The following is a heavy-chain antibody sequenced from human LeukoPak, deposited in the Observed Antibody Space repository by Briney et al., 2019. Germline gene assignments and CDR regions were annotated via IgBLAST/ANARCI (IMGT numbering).Heavy chain of an antibody. CDR1: GFTFSSYA. CDR3: ARGGSKYNWFDP. D-gene: IGHD6-13*01. CDR2: ISYDGSNK. J-gene: IGHJ5*02. V-gene: IGHV3-30-3*01. Sequence: GGSLRLSCAASGFTFSSYAMHWVRQAPGKGLEWVAVISYDGSNKYYADSVKGRFTISRDNSKNTLYLQMNSLRAEDTAVYYCARGGSKYNWFDPWGQGTLVTVSS.